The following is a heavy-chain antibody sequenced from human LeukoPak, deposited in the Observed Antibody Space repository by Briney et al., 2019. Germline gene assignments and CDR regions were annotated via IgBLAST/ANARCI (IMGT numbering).Heavy chain of an antibody. CDR1: GYSFTTSW. CDR3: ARGIGHQHPGIARA. J-gene: IGHJ5*02. D-gene: IGHD6-13*01. CDR2: INAGNGNT. Sequence: GESLKISCKGSGYSFTTSWIGWVRQVPGQRLEWMGWINAGNGNTKYSQKFQGRVTITRDTSASTAYMELSSLRSEDTAVYYCARGIGHQHPGIARAWGQGTLVTVSS. V-gene: IGHV1-3*01.